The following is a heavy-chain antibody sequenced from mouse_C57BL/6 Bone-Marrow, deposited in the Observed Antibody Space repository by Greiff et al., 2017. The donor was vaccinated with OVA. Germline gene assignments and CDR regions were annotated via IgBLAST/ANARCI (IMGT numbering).Heavy chain of an antibody. CDR1: GYTFTSYG. CDR3: AGYDAWFAY. D-gene: IGHD2-2*01. V-gene: IGHV1-81*01. J-gene: IGHJ3*01. CDR2: IYPRSGNT. Sequence: VKLMESGAELARPGASVKLSCKASGYTFTSYGISWVKQRTGQGLEWIGEIYPRSGNTYYNEKFKGKATLTADKSSSTAYMELRSLTSEDSAVYFCAGYDAWFAYWGQGTLVTVSA.